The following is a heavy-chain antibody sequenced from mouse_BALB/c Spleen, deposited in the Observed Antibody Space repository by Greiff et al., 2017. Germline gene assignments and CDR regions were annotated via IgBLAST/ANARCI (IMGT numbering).Heavy chain of an antibody. Sequence: EVKLMESGGGLVQPGGSLRLSCATSGFTFTDYYMSWVRQPPGKALEWLGFIRNKANGYTTEYSASVKGRFTISRDNSQSILYLQMNTLRAEDSATYYCAREDSITTVVDYAMNYWGQGTSVTVSS. CDR1: GFTFTDYY. V-gene: IGHV7-3*02. D-gene: IGHD1-1*01. CDR3: AREDSITTVVDYAMNY. CDR2: IRNKANGYTT. J-gene: IGHJ4*01.